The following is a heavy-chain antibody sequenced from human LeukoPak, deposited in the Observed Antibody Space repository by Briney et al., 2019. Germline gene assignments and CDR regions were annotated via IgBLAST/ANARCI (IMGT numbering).Heavy chain of an antibody. V-gene: IGHV3-66*01. CDR1: GFTVSSNY. CDR2: IYSGGST. CDR3: ARGQFVAY. J-gene: IGHJ4*02. Sequence: GGSLRLSCAASGFTVSSNYMSWVRQAPGKGLEWVSVIYSGGSTYFADSVKGRFTISRDNAKNSLYLQMNSLRAEDTAVYYCARGQFVAYWGQGTLVTVSS. D-gene: IGHD6-6*01.